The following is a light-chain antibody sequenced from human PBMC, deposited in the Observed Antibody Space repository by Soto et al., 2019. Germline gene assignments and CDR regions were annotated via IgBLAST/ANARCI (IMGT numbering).Light chain of an antibody. Sequence: EIVLTQSPGTLSLSPGERATLSCRASQTITDNYLAWYQQKPGQAPRLVIYDASSRATGIPDSFSASGSGTDFTLTISRLEPEDVAVYYCQQYSSPPLTVGQGTKVEIK. CDR2: DAS. V-gene: IGKV3-20*01. CDR3: QQYSSPPLT. CDR1: QTITDNY. J-gene: IGKJ1*01.